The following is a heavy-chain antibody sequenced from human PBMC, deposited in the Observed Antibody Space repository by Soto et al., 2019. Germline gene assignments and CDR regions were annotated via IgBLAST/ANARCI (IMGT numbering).Heavy chain of an antibody. D-gene: IGHD3-3*01. CDR2: ISGSGGST. Sequence: GGSLRLSCAASGFTFSSYAMSWVRQAPGKGLEWVSAISGSGGSTYYADSVKGRFTISRDNSKNTLYLQMNSLRAEDTAVYYCAKDPFTIFGVGDLQKDYWGQGTLVTVPS. CDR1: GFTFSSYA. V-gene: IGHV3-23*01. CDR3: AKDPFTIFGVGDLQKDY. J-gene: IGHJ4*02.